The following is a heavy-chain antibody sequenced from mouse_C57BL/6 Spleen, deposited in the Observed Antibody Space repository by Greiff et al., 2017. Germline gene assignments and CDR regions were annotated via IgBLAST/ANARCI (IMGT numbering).Heavy chain of an antibody. CDR2: IYPGDGAT. CDR1: GYAFSSYW. D-gene: IGHD1-1*01. Sequence: QVQLQQSGAELVKPGASVKISCKASGYAFSSYWMNWVKQRPGKGLEWIGQIYPGDGATNYTGKFKGKATLTADKSSSTAYMQLSSLTSEDSAVYFCARHYYGSSYYAMDYWGQGTSVTVSS. J-gene: IGHJ4*01. CDR3: ARHYYGSSYYAMDY. V-gene: IGHV1-80*01.